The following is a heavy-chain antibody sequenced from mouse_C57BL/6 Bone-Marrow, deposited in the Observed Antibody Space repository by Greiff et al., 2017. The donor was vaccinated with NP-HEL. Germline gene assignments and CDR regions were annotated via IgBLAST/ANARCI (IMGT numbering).Heavy chain of an antibody. J-gene: IGHJ2*01. CDR1: GYTFTSYW. V-gene: IGHV1-59*01. Sequence: QVQLQQPGAELVRPGTSVKLSCKASGYTFTSYWMHWVKQRPGQGLEWIGVIDPSDSYTNYNQKFKGKAKLTAVTSASTAYMELSSLTNEDSAVYYCTITVVDYWGQGTTLTVSS. D-gene: IGHD1-1*01. CDR3: TITVVDY. CDR2: IDPSDSYT.